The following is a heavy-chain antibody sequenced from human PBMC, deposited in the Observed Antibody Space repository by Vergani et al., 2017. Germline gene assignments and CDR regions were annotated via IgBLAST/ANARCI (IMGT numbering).Heavy chain of an antibody. J-gene: IGHJ4*01. Sequence: DVQLVESGGDLAQPGGSLRVSCSASGFRVTTYYMSWVRQAPGKGLEWVSVIKSDGRTSYAESVRGRFTISRDTSRNAVYLQMNILRVEDTGVYYCTRSECSGTTCYGHYFDLWGHGILVTVSS. CDR2: IKSDGRT. D-gene: IGHD2-15*01. CDR1: GFRVTTYY. V-gene: IGHV3-66*02. CDR3: TRSECSGTTCYGHYFDL.